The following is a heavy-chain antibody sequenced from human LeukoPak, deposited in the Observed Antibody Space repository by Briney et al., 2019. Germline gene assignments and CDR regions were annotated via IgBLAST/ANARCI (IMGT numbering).Heavy chain of an antibody. V-gene: IGHV3-15*01. CDR3: TTILGYCSSTSCYTRYYYMDV. Sequence: KSGGSLRLSCAVSEFPFSKAWMSWVRQAPGKGLEWVGRIKSKTDGGTTDYAAPVKGRFTISRDDSKNTLYLQMNSLKTEDTAVYYCTTILGYCSSTSCYTRYYYMDVWGKGTTVTVSS. CDR1: EFPFSKAW. CDR2: IKSKTDGGTT. D-gene: IGHD2-2*01. J-gene: IGHJ6*03.